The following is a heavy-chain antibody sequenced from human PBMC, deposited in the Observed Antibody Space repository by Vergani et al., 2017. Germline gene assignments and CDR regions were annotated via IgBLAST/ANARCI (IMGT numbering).Heavy chain of an antibody. Sequence: QVQLVQSGAEVKKPGASVKVSCKASGYTFIDYFMHWLRQAPGQGLEWMGWINPNSGGTNYAQQFQGRVTMTRDTSISTAYMELSNLRTDDTAVYYCARVGTSSNRDYFDYWGQGTLVTVSS. V-gene: IGHV1-2*02. CDR2: INPNSGGT. J-gene: IGHJ4*02. CDR3: ARVGTSSNRDYFDY. D-gene: IGHD2-2*01. CDR1: GYTFIDYF.